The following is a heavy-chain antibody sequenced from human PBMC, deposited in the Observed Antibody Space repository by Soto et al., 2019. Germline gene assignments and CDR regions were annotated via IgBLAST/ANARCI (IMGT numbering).Heavy chain of an antibody. CDR2: IYPGDSDT. D-gene: IGHD5-12*01. V-gene: IGHV5-51*01. CDR1: GYSFTSYW. Sequence: PGESLKISCKGSGYSFTSYWIGWVRQMPGKGLECMGIIYPGDSDTRYSPSFQGQVTISADKSISTAYLQWSSLKASDTAMYYCASLARSGYWPDAFDNWGQGTMVTDSS. J-gene: IGHJ3*02. CDR3: ASLARSGYWPDAFDN.